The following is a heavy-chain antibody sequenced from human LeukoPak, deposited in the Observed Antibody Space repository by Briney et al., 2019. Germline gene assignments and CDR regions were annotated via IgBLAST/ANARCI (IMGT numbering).Heavy chain of an antibody. D-gene: IGHD3-3*01. Sequence: KSSDTLSLTCTVSGGSISSYYWSWIRQPPGKGLEWIGYIYTSGSTNYNPSLKSRVTISVDTSKNQFSLKLSSVTAADTAVYYCARYARAYYDFWNKSWGYYMDVWGKGTTVTVSS. V-gene: IGHV4-4*09. CDR3: ARYARAYYDFWNKSWGYYMDV. CDR2: IYTSGST. J-gene: IGHJ6*03. CDR1: GGSISSYY.